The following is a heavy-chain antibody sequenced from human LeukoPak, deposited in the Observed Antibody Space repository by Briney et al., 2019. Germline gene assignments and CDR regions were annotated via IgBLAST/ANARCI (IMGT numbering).Heavy chain of an antibody. CDR2: ISAYNGNT. CDR1: GYTFTSYG. Sequence: GASVKVSCKASGYTFTSYGISWVRQAPGQGLEWMGWISAYNGNTNYAQELQGRVTMTTDTSTSTAYMELRSLRSDDTAVYYCARDRSPEYSSSWYGLDPWGQGTLVTVSS. D-gene: IGHD6-13*01. CDR3: ARDRSPEYSSSWYGLDP. J-gene: IGHJ5*02. V-gene: IGHV1-18*01.